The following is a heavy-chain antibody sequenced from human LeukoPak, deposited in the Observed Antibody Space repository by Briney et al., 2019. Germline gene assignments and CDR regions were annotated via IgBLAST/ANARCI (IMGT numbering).Heavy chain of an antibody. CDR1: GGSISSSSYY. CDR2: IYYSGGT. D-gene: IGHD3-9*01. J-gene: IGHJ4*02. V-gene: IGHV4-39*01. Sequence: SETLSLTCTVSGGSISSSSYYWGWIRQPPGKGLEWSGSIYYSGGTYYHPALKSGVTISVNTSKSQFSLRLSSVTAADTAVYYCARHLRYFDWLMGGYYFDYWGQGTLVTVSS. CDR3: ARHLRYFDWLMGGYYFDY.